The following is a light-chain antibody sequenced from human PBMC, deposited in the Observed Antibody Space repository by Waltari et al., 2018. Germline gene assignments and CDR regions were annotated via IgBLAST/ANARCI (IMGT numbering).Light chain of an antibody. CDR3: QHYVRLPAT. CDR1: KSFGTS. V-gene: IGKV3-20*01. CDR2: GAS. Sequence: EIVLTQSPGTLSLSPGERATLSCMASKSFGTSLAWYQQKPGQVPMLLIYGASMRAAGIPDRFSGSGSGTDFILTISRLEPEDCAVYYCQHYVRLPATFGQGTRVEIK. J-gene: IGKJ1*01.